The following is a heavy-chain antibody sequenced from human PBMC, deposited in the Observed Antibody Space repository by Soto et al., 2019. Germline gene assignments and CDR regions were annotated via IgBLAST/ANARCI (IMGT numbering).Heavy chain of an antibody. Sequence: PGAPLKISCKGSGYRFTSYWIGWVRQIPGKGVEWMGIIYPGDSDTRYSPSFQGQVTISADKSISTAYLQWSSLKASDTAMYFCARLCSGGSCTDAFDIWGQGTMVTVSS. CDR1: GYRFTSYW. V-gene: IGHV5-51*01. J-gene: IGHJ3*02. D-gene: IGHD2-15*01. CDR2: IYPGDSDT. CDR3: ARLCSGGSCTDAFDI.